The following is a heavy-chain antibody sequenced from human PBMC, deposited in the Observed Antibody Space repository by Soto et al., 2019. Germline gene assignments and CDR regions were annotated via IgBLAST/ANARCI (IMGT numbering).Heavy chain of an antibody. V-gene: IGHV4-59*01. CDR1: GGSINDFY. CDR3: ARVGGVAARTFDY. CDR2: IYYSGST. J-gene: IGHJ4*02. Sequence: LSLTCTVSGGSINDFYWSWIRQPPGKGLEWIGYIYYSGSTDYNPSLKGRVTISVDTSKNQFSLKLRSVTAADTAVYYCARVGGVAARTFDYWGQGTLVTVS. D-gene: IGHD6-6*01.